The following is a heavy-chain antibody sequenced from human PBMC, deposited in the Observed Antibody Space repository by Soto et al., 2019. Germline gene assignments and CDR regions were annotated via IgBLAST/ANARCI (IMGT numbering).Heavy chain of an antibody. CDR3: AKGSASSRPYYFDY. CDR2: ITNSGGDT. CDR1: GFTFSSYA. Sequence: GGSLRLSCAASGFTFSSYAMSWVRQAPGKGLEWVSAITNSGGDTYHADSVKGRFTISRDNSKNTLYMQMNSLTAEDTAVYYCAKGSASSRPYYFDYWGQGTLVTVSS. J-gene: IGHJ4*02. D-gene: IGHD2-2*01. V-gene: IGHV3-23*01.